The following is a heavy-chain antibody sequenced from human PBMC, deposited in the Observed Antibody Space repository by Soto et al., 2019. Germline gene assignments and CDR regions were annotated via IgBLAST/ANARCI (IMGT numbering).Heavy chain of an antibody. CDR3: VNHTSVVRV. D-gene: IGHD2-15*01. Sequence: SGGSLRLSCAASGFTFSTYAMAWVRQAPGKGLEWVSGVSASGLNTDYAAPVKGRFTISRDDSKNTLYLQMNSLKTEDTAVYYCVNHTSVVRVWGQGTTVTVSS. CDR1: GFTFSTYA. V-gene: IGHV3-23*01. CDR2: VSASGLNT. J-gene: IGHJ6*02.